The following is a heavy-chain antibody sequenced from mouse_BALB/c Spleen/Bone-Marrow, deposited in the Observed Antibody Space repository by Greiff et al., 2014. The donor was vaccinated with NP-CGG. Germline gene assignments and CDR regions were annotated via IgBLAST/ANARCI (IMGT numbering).Heavy chain of an antibody. V-gene: IGHV1-69*01. Sequence: QVQLQQSGAELVMPGASVKMSCKASGYTFTDHWMHWVKQRPGQGLEWIGAIDPSGSYTTYNQKFKGKATLTVDKSSSTAYMQHSRLTSEDAAVYYCAGGWGNVDYWGQGTTLTVSS. CDR2: IDPSGSYT. J-gene: IGHJ2*01. CDR3: AGGWGNVDY. D-gene: IGHD1-1*02. CDR1: GYTFTDHW.